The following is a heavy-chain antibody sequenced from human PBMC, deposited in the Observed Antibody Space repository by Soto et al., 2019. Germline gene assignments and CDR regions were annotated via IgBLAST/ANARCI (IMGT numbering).Heavy chain of an antibody. CDR3: ARAGVAVAGFDY. CDR2: TYYRSKWYN. Sequence: SQTLSLNCAISGDSVSSNSAAWNWIRQSQSRGLEWLGRTYYRSKWYNDYAVSVKSRITINPDTSKNQFSLQLNSVTPVDTAVYYCARAGVAVAGFDYWGQGTLVTVSS. CDR1: GDSVSSNSAA. V-gene: IGHV6-1*01. D-gene: IGHD6-19*01. J-gene: IGHJ4*02.